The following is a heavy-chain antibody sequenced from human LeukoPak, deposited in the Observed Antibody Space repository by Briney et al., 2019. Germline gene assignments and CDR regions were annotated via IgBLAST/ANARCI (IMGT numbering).Heavy chain of an antibody. CDR1: GGTFSINA. CDR2: IIPMSETP. Sequence: SVKVSCKASGGTFSINAITWVQQAPGQGLEWMGGIIPMSETPKYTQKFQGRVTITTDESTNTAYMKLSSLRSEDTAVYYCARDKNSGECVSNSCYGVWPLDIWGQGTMVTVSS. D-gene: IGHD2-2*01. V-gene: IGHV1-69*05. J-gene: IGHJ3*02. CDR3: ARDKNSGECVSNSCYGVWPLDI.